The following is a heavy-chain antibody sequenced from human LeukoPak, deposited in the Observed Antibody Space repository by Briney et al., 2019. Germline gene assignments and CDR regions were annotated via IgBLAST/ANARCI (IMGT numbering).Heavy chain of an antibody. J-gene: IGHJ4*02. V-gene: IGHV3-21*01. CDR2: ISSSSSYI. Sequence: GGSLRLSCAASGFTFSSYSMNWVRQAPGRGLEWVSSISSSSSYIYYADSVKGRFTISRDNAKNSLYLQMNSLRAEDTAVYYCARIHCSGGSCYSLDYWGQGTLVTVSS. CDR1: GFTFSSYS. CDR3: ARIHCSGGSCYSLDY. D-gene: IGHD2-15*01.